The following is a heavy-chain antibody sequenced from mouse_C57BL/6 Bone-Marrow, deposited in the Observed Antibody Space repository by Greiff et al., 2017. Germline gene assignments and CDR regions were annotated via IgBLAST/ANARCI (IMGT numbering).Heavy chain of an antibody. D-gene: IGHD1-1*01. CDR1: GYTFTSYW. J-gene: IGHJ1*03. CDR2: IDTSDSYT. Sequence: QVQLQQPGAELVMPGASVKLSCTATGYTFTSYWMHWVKQRPGQGLEWIGEIDTSDSYTNYNQKLKGKSTLTVDKSTSTAYMQLSSLTSEDSAVYYCARDWGDGSSWGDWYFDVWGTGTTVTVSS. V-gene: IGHV1-69*01. CDR3: ARDWGDGSSWGDWYFDV.